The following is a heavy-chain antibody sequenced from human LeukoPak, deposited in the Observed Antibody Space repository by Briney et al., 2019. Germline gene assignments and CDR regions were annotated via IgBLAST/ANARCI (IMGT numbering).Heavy chain of an antibody. CDR3: ARGLVGHYFDY. Sequence: SETLSLTCAVYGGSFSGYYWSWIRQPPGKGPEWIGEINHSGSTNYNPSLKSRVTISVDTSKNQFSLKLSSVTAADTAVYYCARGLVGHYFDYWGQGTPVTVSS. J-gene: IGHJ4*02. CDR2: INHSGST. V-gene: IGHV4-34*01. D-gene: IGHD1-26*01. CDR1: GGSFSGYY.